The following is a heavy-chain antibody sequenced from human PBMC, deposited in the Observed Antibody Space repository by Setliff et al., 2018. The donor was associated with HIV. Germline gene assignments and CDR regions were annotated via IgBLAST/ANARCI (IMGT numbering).Heavy chain of an antibody. D-gene: IGHD3-10*01. V-gene: IGHV1-18*01. Sequence: ASVKVSCKASGYTFTSYGISWVRQAPGQGLEWMGWISAYNGNTNYAQKLQGRVTMTTDTSTSTADMELRRLRSDATAVYYCARVVVRGVTFIAEYFQHWGQGTLVTVSS. CDR3: ARVVVRGVTFIAEYFQH. CDR2: ISAYNGNT. J-gene: IGHJ1*01. CDR1: GYTFTSYG.